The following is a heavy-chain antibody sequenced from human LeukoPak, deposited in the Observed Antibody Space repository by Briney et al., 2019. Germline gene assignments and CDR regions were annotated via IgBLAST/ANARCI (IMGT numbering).Heavy chain of an antibody. V-gene: IGHV1-2*06. D-gene: IGHD3-22*01. CDR3: ASAVYDSSGYYYDY. CDR2: INPNSGGT. J-gene: IGHJ4*02. CDR1: GYTFTGYY. Sequence: ASVKVSRKASGYTFTGYYMHWVRQAPEQGLEWMGRINPNSGGTDYAQKFQGRVTMTRDTSISTAYMELSRLRSDDTAVYYCASAVYDSSGYYYDYWGQGTLVTVSS.